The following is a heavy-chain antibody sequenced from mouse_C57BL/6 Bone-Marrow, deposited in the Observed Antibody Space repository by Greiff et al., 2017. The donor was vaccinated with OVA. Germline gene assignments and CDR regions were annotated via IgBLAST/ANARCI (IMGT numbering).Heavy chain of an antibody. Sequence: QVQLQQPGAELVKPGASVKLSCKASGYTFTSYWMHWVKQRPGQGLEWIGTIHPNSGSTNYNEKFKSKATLTVDKSSSTAYRQLSSLTSEDSAVYYCARDRNWDYFDYWGQGTTLTVSS. J-gene: IGHJ2*01. D-gene: IGHD4-1*01. CDR3: ARDRNWDYFDY. CDR2: IHPNSGST. V-gene: IGHV1-64*01. CDR1: GYTFTSYW.